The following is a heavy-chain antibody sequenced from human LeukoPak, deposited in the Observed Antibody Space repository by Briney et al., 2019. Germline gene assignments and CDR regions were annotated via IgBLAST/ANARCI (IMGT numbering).Heavy chain of an antibody. CDR3: ARRIAARSWRWFDP. CDR1: GYTFTSYD. V-gene: IGHV1-8*03. D-gene: IGHD6-6*01. Sequence: ASVKVSRKASGYTFTSYDINWVRQATGQGLEWMGWMNPNSGNTGYAQKFQGRVTITRNTSISTAYMELSSLRSEDTAVYYCARRIAARSWRWFDPWGQGTLVTVSS. CDR2: MNPNSGNT. J-gene: IGHJ5*02.